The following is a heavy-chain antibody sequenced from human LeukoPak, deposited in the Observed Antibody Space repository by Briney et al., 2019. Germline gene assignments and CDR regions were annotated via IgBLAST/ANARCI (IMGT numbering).Heavy chain of an antibody. Sequence: PSETLSLTCTVSGGSISGSYWSWTRQPPGKGLEWIGFIYSSGSANYNPSLRSRVTISVDTSKNHFSLKLRSVTAADTAVYYCARANDISPPGYYYYYMDVWGKGTTVTVSS. J-gene: IGHJ6*03. CDR1: GGSISGSY. CDR2: IYSSGSA. D-gene: IGHD1-14*01. CDR3: ARANDISPPGYYYYYMDV. V-gene: IGHV4-59*01.